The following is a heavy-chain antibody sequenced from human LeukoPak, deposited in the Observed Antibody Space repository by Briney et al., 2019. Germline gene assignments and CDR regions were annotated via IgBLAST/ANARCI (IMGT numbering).Heavy chain of an antibody. V-gene: IGHV3-74*01. Sequence: GGSLRLSCAASGFIFGSYWMRWVRQAPGKGLVWVSRIHSDGSGTTYADSVKGRFTISRDNAKNTLYLQMTGLRDEDAAVYYCARGRSSSSWSDYWGQGTLVTVSS. D-gene: IGHD6-13*01. CDR2: IHSDGSGT. CDR1: GFIFGSYW. CDR3: ARGRSSSSWSDY. J-gene: IGHJ4*02.